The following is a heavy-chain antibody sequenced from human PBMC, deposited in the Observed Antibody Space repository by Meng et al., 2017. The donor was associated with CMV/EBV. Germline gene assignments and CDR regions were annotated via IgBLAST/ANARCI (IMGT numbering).Heavy chain of an antibody. D-gene: IGHD3-3*01. J-gene: IGHJ6*02. Sequence: GESLKIFCAASGFTFSSYWMHWVRQAPGKGLVWVSRINSDGSSTSYADSVKGRFTISRDNAKNTLYLQMNSLRAEDTAVYYCASNYDLNYYYYYGMDVWGQGTTVTVSS. CDR2: INSDGSST. V-gene: IGHV3-74*01. CDR1: GFTFSSYW. CDR3: ASNYDLNYYYYYGMDV.